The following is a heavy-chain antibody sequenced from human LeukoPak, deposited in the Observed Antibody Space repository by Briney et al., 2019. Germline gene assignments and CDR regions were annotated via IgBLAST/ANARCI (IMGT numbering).Heavy chain of an antibody. D-gene: IGHD3-16*01. CDR2: VYYSGST. J-gene: IGHJ4*02. CDR3: ARLNGGS. V-gene: IGHV4-59*08. Sequence: SETLSLTCTVSGGSISSYYWSWIRQPPGKGLEWIGYVYYSGSTNYNPSLKSRVTISVDTSKNQFSLKLSSVTAADTAVYYCARLNGGSWGQGTLVTVSS. CDR1: GGSISSYY.